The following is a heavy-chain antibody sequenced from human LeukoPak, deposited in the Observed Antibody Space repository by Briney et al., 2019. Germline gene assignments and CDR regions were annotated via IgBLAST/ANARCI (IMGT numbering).Heavy chain of an antibody. D-gene: IGHD6-13*01. CDR3: ARDPRRYSSSWYYFDY. Sequence: GGSLRLSCAASGFSFSSYGMDGVRQAPGKGLEWVAVIWYDGSDKYYADSVKGRFTLAGDNSNTTLYLQMHSLRAEDTAVYYCARDPRRYSSSWYYFDYWGQGTLVTVSS. J-gene: IGHJ4*02. CDR2: IWYDGSDK. CDR1: GFSFSSYG. V-gene: IGHV3-33*01.